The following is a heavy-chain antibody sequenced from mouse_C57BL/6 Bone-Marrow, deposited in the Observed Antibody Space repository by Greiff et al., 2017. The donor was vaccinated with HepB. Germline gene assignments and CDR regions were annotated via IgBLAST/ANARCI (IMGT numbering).Heavy chain of an antibody. J-gene: IGHJ4*01. V-gene: IGHV1-81*01. CDR3: ARGGLRRRAMDY. CDR1: GYTFTSYG. Sequence: VKLVESGAELARPGASVKLSCKASGYTFTSYGISWVKQRTGQGLEWIGEIYPRSGNTYYNEKFKGKATLTADKSSSTAYMELRSLTSEESAVYFCARGGLRRRAMDYWGQGTSVTVSS. D-gene: IGHD2-4*01. CDR2: IYPRSGNT.